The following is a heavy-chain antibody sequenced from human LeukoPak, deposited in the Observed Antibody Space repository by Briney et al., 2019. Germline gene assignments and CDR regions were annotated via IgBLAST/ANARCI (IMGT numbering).Heavy chain of an antibody. CDR3: ARGRKGWILYDYVWGSYRYIFDF. J-gene: IGHJ4*02. CDR2: INHCGST. CDR1: GASFSGYY. D-gene: IGHD3-16*02. V-gene: IGHV4-34*01. Sequence: SETLSLTCAVYGASFSGYYWSWIRQPPRKGLEWIGAINHCGSTNYHPSLKSRVTISVNTSKNQFSLKLSSVTAADTAVYYCARGRKGWILYDYVWGSYRYIFDFWGQGTLVTVSS.